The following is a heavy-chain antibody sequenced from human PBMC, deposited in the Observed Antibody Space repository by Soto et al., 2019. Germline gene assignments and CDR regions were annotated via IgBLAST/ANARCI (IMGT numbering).Heavy chain of an antibody. V-gene: IGHV3-7*01. CDR1: GFTFSSYW. CDR3: ERDGHSIVGATTEFDY. D-gene: IGHD1-26*01. CDR2: IKQDGSEK. J-gene: IGHJ4*02. Sequence: GGSLRLSCAASGFTFSSYWMSWVRQAPGKGLEWVANIKQDGSEKYYVDSVKGRFTISRDNAKSSLYLQMNSLRAEDTAVYYCERDGHSIVGATTEFDYWGQGTLVTVSS.